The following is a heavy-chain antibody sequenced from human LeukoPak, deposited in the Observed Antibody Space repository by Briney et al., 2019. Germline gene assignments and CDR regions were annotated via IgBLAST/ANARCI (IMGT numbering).Heavy chain of an antibody. D-gene: IGHD2-8*01. Sequence: RGSLRLSCAVSGFTFSRHWMHWVRQSPGKGLMWVSHLSPDGSATNYADSVKGRFTISRDNPKNTLYLQMNSLRAEDTAVYYCARNGVDSTYDIWGQGTVVTVSS. V-gene: IGHV3-74*01. CDR2: LSPDGSAT. CDR3: ARNGVDSTYDI. CDR1: GFTFSRHW. J-gene: IGHJ3*02.